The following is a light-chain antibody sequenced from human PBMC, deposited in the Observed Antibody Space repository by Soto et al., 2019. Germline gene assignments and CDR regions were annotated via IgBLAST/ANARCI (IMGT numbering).Light chain of an antibody. CDR2: AAS. CDR3: QQLFDSPIT. Sequence: DIEVTHAPSFLPPSIEESVTITCRASQVISTSLAWYQVKPGKAPKLLIYAASTLESGVPSRFSATVSGTEFSLTITSLQPEDFATYYCQQLFDSPITFGQGTRLEIK. V-gene: IGKV1-9*01. CDR1: QVISTS. J-gene: IGKJ5*01.